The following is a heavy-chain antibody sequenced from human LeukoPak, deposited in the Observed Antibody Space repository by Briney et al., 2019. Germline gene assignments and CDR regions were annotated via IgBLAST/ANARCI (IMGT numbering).Heavy chain of an antibody. D-gene: IGHD3-16*01. V-gene: IGHV3-7*03. J-gene: IGHJ6*02. CDR3: ARGGGLDF. CDR1: GFTFSSYW. CDR2: INHNGNVN. Sequence: PGGSLRLSCAASGFTFSSYWMNWARQAPGKGLEWVASINHNGNVNYYVDSVKGRFTISRDNAKNSLYLQMSNFRAADTAVSFWARGGGLDFWGQGATVTVSS.